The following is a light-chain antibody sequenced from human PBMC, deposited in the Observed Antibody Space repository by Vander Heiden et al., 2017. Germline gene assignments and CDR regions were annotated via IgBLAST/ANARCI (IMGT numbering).Light chain of an antibody. CDR2: DAS. Sequence: DVRLTQATSFLSASVGDRATINCRDSQGISRYLAWYQQKPGQAPNLLSYDASSLHSVVLSRFSGSGSGTDFLIIISRMPPEYFVTYYCQQLNSHSLFGQGTKVEIK. J-gene: IGKJ1*01. V-gene: IGKV1-9*01. CDR1: QGISRY. CDR3: QQLNSHSL.